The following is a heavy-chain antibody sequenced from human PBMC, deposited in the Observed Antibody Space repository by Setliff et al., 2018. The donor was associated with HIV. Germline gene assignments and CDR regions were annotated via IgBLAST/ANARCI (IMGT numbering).Heavy chain of an antibody. J-gene: IGHJ3*01. CDR3: ARGRTFDV. CDR1: GFTFSNFY. CDR2: ISGSDSRI. V-gene: IGHV3-11*04. Sequence: GSLRLSCVGSGFTFSNFYMNWIRQAPGKGLEWVSAISGSDSRISFSDYSDSVKGRFNISRDNAKNSVYLQMNNLRAGDTAVYYCARGRTFDVWGQGAMVTVSS.